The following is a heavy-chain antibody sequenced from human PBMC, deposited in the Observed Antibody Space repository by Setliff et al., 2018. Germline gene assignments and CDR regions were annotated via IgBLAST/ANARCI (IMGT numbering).Heavy chain of an antibody. D-gene: IGHD2-2*01. Sequence: ASVKVSCKTSGYTFTNYGINWVRQAPGQGLEWMGWINNYSFKTNSPQKFLDRLTMTTDTSTSTAYMELKDLTSDDTAVYYCSRLVRYCTTTTCQRVSGAESWGQGTLVTVSS. J-gene: IGHJ5*02. V-gene: IGHV1-18*01. CDR2: INNYSFKT. CDR1: GYTFTNYG. CDR3: SRLVRYCTTTTCQRVSGAES.